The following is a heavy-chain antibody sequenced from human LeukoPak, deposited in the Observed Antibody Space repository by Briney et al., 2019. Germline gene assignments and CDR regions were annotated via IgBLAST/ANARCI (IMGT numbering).Heavy chain of an antibody. CDR2: INPYNGNT. Sequence: ASVKVSCKASGYSFTSYGITWVRQAPGQGLEWMGWINPYNGNTNYAQKLQGRVTMTTDTSTSTAYMDLRSLRSDDTAVYYCARERIRWFFSNWGQGTLVTVSS. D-gene: IGHD3-10*01. CDR1: GYSFTSYG. V-gene: IGHV1-18*01. J-gene: IGHJ4*02. CDR3: ARERIRWFFSN.